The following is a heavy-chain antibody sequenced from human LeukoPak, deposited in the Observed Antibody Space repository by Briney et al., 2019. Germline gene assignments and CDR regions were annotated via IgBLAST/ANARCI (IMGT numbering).Heavy chain of an antibody. Sequence: GMSLRLSCAASAFHFSTYGMHWVSQAPGKGLEWVATISNDGSNKFYTDSVKGRFTISRDNPKTTVNLQMSSLRAEDTAVYYCAKGGGSIGRSYYFDYWGQGTLVTVSS. CDR2: ISNDGSNK. CDR3: AKGGGSIGRSYYFDY. CDR1: AFHFSTYG. D-gene: IGHD2-15*01. J-gene: IGHJ4*02. V-gene: IGHV3-30*18.